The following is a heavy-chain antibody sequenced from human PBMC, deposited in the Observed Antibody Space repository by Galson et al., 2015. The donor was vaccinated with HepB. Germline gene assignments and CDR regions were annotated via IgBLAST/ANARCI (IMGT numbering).Heavy chain of an antibody. D-gene: IGHD2-2*01. V-gene: IGHV1-46*03. CDR3: ARDLVVPAAMPYFYYYYGMDV. J-gene: IGHJ6*02. Sequence: SVKVSCKASGYTFTSYYMHWVRQAPGQGLEWMGIINPSGGSTSYAQKFQGRVTMTRDTSTSTVYMELSSLRSEDTAVYYCARDLVVPAAMPYFYYYYGMDVWGQGTTVTVSS. CDR1: GYTFTSYY. CDR2: INPSGGST.